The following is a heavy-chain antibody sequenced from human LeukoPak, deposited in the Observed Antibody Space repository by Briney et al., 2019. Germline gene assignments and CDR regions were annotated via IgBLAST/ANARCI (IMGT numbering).Heavy chain of an antibody. CDR1: GGSISSYY. CDR2: IYYSGTT. CDR3: ARSSGTYRSFDY. Sequence: SETLSLTCTVSGGSISSYYWSWIRQPPGKGLEWIGYIYYSGTTDYNPSLKSRVTISVDTSNNQFSLKVSSVTAADTAVYYCARSSGTYRSFDYWGQGTLVTVSS. D-gene: IGHD1-26*01. V-gene: IGHV4-59*01. J-gene: IGHJ4*02.